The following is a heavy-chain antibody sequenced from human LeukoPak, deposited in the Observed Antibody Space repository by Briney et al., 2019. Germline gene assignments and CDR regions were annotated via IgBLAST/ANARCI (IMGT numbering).Heavy chain of an antibody. CDR3: ASSSSGWYNFDY. V-gene: IGHV3-23*01. CDR2: IRASGGST. Sequence: GGSLRLSCAASGVTFSSYAMSWVRQAPGEGLEWVSAIRASGGSTFYADSVRGRFTISRDNSKNTLVLQMNNLRAEDTAVYYCASSSSGWYNFDYWGQGTLVTVSS. D-gene: IGHD6-19*01. J-gene: IGHJ4*02. CDR1: GVTFSSYA.